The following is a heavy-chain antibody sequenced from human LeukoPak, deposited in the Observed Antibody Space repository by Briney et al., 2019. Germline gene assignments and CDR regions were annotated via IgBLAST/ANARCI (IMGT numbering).Heavy chain of an antibody. Sequence: SETLSLTCAVYGGSFSGYYWSWIRQPPGKGPEWIGEISHSGSTNYNPSLKSRVTIPVDTSKNQFSLKLSSVTAADTAVYYCARGRWEVRFDNWGQGTLVTVSS. D-gene: IGHD1-26*01. J-gene: IGHJ4*02. CDR3: ARGRWEVRFDN. CDR1: GGSFSGYY. V-gene: IGHV4-34*01. CDR2: ISHSGST.